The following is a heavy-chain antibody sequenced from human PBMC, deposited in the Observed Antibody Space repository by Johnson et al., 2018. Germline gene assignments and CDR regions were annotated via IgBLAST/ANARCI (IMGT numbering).Heavy chain of an antibody. CDR2: ISSDGSDK. CDR1: VFYFKTYS. Sequence: EQLVESGGGVVQPGRSLKLSCAASVFYFKTYSMHWVRQAPGKGLDWVAVISSDGSDKYSADSVTGRFTISRDNSKNTLYLQMNSLRAEDTAVYYCASNLWFGESYDPRYYYYYYMDVWGKGTTVTVSS. J-gene: IGHJ6*03. V-gene: IGHV3-30*04. CDR3: ASNLWFGESYDPRYYYYYYMDV. D-gene: IGHD3-10*01.